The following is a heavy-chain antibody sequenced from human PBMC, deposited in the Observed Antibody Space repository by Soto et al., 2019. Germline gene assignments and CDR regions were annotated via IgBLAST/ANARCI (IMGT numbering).Heavy chain of an antibody. Sequence: PGGSLRLSCAASGFAFTDYDLNLFRQAPFKWLEWVGSINGIGGSTYLADSVKGRLSISRDNAKNTLYLLMNSLRAEDTAVYFCARGSAGYSSSWYYFGYGGRGTLVTVSS. CDR1: GFAFTDYD. V-gene: IGHV3-23*01. D-gene: IGHD6-13*01. CDR3: ARGSAGYSSSWYYFGY. J-gene: IGHJ4*02. CDR2: INGIGGST.